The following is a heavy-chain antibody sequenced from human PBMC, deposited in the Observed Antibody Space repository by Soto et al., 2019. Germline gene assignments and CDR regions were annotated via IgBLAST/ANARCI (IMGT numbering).Heavy chain of an antibody. J-gene: IGHJ6*03. V-gene: IGHV3-74*01. CDR1: GFTFSSYW. CDR3: ARPGLGHDFWSGYLTTQYYYYYMDV. CDR2: INSDGSST. Sequence: GGSLRLSCAASGFTFSSYWMHWVRQAPGKGLVWVSRINSDGSSTSYADSVKGRFTISRDNAKNTLYLQMNSLRAEDTAVYYCARPGLGHDFWSGYLTTQYYYYYMDVWGKGTTVTVSS. D-gene: IGHD3-3*01.